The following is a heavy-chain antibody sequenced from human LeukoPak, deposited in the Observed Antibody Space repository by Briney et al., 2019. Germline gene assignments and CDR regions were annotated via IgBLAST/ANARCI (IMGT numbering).Heavy chain of an antibody. CDR1: GFTFSSYS. Sequence: GGSLRLSCAASGFTFSSYSMNWVRQAPGKGLEWVSSISSSTSYIYYADSVKGRFTISRDNAKNSLYLQMNSLRAEDTAVYYCARALVGAFDYWGLGTPVTVSS. CDR2: ISSSTSYI. V-gene: IGHV3-21*01. D-gene: IGHD1-26*01. CDR3: ARALVGAFDY. J-gene: IGHJ4*02.